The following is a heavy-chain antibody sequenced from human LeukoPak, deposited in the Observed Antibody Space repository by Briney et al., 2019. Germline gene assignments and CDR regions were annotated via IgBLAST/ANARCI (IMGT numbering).Heavy chain of an antibody. CDR3: AREEGSGSDY. V-gene: IGHV4-39*07. CDR2: IYYSGST. CDR1: GVSISSSSYY. Sequence: SETLSLTCTVSGVSISSSSYYWGWIRQPPGKGLEWIGSIYYSGSTYYNPSLKSRVTISVDTSKNQFSLKLSSVTAADTAVYYCAREEGSGSDYWGQGTLVTVSS. J-gene: IGHJ4*02. D-gene: IGHD3-10*01.